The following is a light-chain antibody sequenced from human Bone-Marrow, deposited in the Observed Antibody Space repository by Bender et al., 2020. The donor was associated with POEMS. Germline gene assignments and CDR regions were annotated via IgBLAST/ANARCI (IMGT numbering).Light chain of an antibody. V-gene: IGLV2-23*02. J-gene: IGLJ2*01. CDR2: EVT. Sequence: QSALTQPPSASGSPGQWITISCTGTSSDVGSYNLVSWYQQHPDKAPKLMIYEVTKRPSGVSYRFSGSKSGNTASLTISGLQADDEADYYCCSYAGSTTVVFGGGTKLTVL. CDR3: CSYAGSTTVV. CDR1: SSDVGSYNL.